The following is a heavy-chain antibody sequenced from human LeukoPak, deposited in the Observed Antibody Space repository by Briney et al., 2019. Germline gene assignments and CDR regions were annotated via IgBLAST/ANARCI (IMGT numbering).Heavy chain of an antibody. CDR2: ITSSGDTI. Sequence: GGSLRLSCTTSVFPFSRYSMNWVRQAPGKGLEWVSYITSSGDTIYHAESVKGRFTISRDNSKNTLYLQMNSLRAEDTAVYYCARPRYGDSLHWGQGTLVTVSS. CDR3: ARPRYGDSLH. J-gene: IGHJ4*02. V-gene: IGHV3-48*01. D-gene: IGHD4-17*01. CDR1: VFPFSRYS.